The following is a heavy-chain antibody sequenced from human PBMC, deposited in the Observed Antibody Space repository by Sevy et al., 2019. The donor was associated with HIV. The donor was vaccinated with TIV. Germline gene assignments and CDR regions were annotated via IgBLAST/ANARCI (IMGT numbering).Heavy chain of an antibody. V-gene: IGHV3-66*01. D-gene: IGHD6-19*01. J-gene: IGHJ4*02. Sequence: GGSLRLSCAASGFTVSRNYMSWVRQAPGKGLEWVSVIYSDGKTFYADSVQDRFTISRDNSKNTLYLQMNSLRAEDTAVSYCAGWSSACTLFDYWGQGTLVTVSS. CDR2: IYSDGKT. CDR1: GFTVSRNY. CDR3: AGWSSACTLFDY.